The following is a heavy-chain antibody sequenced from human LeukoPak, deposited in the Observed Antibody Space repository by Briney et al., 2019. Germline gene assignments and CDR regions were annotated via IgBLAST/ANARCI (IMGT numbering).Heavy chain of an antibody. CDR1: GXSISSYY. CDR3: ARRGYSSGWYEGYFDY. Sequence: SETLSLTCTVSGXSISSYYWTWIRQAPGKGLEWMGHIHYSGGTNYNPSLKSRVTIAVDTSKNQFSLKLSSVTAADTAVYHCARRGYSSGWYEGYFDYWGQGTLVTVSS. J-gene: IGHJ4*02. D-gene: IGHD6-19*01. V-gene: IGHV4-59*08. CDR2: IHYSGGT.